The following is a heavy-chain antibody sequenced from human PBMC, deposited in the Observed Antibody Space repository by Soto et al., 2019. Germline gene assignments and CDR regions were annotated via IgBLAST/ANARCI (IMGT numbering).Heavy chain of an antibody. J-gene: IGHJ4*02. CDR3: ANLPTGILTGYYSDFAY. Sequence: GGSLRLSCAASGFTFSSYAMSGGRQAPGKGLEWVSAISGSGGSTYYADSVKGRFTISRDNSKNTLYLQMNSLRAEDTAVYYCANLPTGILTGYYSDFAYWGQGTLVTVSS. CDR2: ISGSGGST. D-gene: IGHD3-9*01. V-gene: IGHV3-23*01. CDR1: GFTFSSYA.